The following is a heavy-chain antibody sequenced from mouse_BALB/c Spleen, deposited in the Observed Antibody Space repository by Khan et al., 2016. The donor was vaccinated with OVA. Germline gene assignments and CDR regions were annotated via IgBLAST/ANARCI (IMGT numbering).Heavy chain of an antibody. V-gene: IGHV2-6-5*01. J-gene: IGHJ4*01. CDR1: GFSLSDYG. CDR2: IWGGGST. Sequence: QMQLEESGPGLVAPSQNLSITCTVSGFSLSDYGVSWIHQPPGKGLEWLGVIWGGGSTYYNSALKSRLSISKDNSKSQVFLKMSSLQSDDTAMFYCAKGVWSYYYTLDYWGQGTSVTVSS. CDR3: AKGVWSYYYTLDY.